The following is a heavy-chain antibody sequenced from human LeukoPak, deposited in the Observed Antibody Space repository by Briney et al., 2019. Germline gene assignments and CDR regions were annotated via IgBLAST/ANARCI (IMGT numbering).Heavy chain of an antibody. CDR2: ISGIGTTT. CDR3: TKKRTTSVTDWFDP. D-gene: IGHD4-17*01. J-gene: IGHJ5*02. V-gene: IGHV3-23*01. CDR1: GFTSSSYA. Sequence: GGSLRLSCTASGFTSSSYAMTWVRQAPGNGLECVSVISGIGTTTYYADSVKGRFTISRDNSKNTLFLQMNSLSVEDTATYYCTKKRTTSVTDWFDPWGQGTLVTVSS.